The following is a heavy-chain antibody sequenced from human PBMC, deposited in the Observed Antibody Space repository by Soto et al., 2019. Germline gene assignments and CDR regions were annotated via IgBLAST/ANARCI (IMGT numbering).Heavy chain of an antibody. J-gene: IGHJ6*02. V-gene: IGHV3-23*01. CDR1: GFTFSSYA. Sequence: GGSLRLSCGASGFTFSSYAMSWVRQAPGKGLEWVSAISGSGGNTYYADSVKGRFTISRDNSKNTLYLQMNRLRAEDTALYYCARGLAAAGTGMDVWGQGTTVTVSS. CDR3: ARGLAAAGTGMDV. CDR2: ISGSGGNT. D-gene: IGHD6-13*01.